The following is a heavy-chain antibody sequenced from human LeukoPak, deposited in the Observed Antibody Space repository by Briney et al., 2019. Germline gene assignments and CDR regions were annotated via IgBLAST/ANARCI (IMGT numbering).Heavy chain of an antibody. V-gene: IGHV4-59*08. CDR1: GGSISSYY. J-gene: IGHJ5*02. CDR2: IYDSGST. Sequence: SETLSLTCTVSGGSISSYYWSWIRQPPGKGLEWIGYIYDSGSTNYNPSLKSRVTISVDTSKNKFSLKLSSVTAADTAVYYCARRAAAGGGWFDPWGQGTLVTVSS. D-gene: IGHD6-13*01. CDR3: ARRAAAGGGWFDP.